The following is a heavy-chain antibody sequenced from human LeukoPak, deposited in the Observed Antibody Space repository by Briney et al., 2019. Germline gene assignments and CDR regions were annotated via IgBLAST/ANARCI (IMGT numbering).Heavy chain of an antibody. Sequence: SETLSLTCAVYGGSFSGYYWSWIRQPPGEGLEWIGEINHSGSTNYNPSLKSRVTISVDTSKNQFSLKLSSVTAADTAVYYCARGYSYGYYFDYWGQGTLVTVSS. CDR2: INHSGST. CDR3: ARGYSYGYYFDY. D-gene: IGHD5-18*01. CDR1: GGSFSGYY. V-gene: IGHV4-34*01. J-gene: IGHJ4*02.